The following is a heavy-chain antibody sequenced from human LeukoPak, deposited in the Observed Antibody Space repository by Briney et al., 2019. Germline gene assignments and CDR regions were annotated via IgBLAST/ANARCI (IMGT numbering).Heavy chain of an antibody. Sequence: PGRSLRLSCAASGFTFSSYAMSWVRQAPGKGLEWVSAISGSGGSTYYADSVKGRFTISRDNAKNSLYLQMNSLRAEDTAVYYCARGGMRVRQLLPTLLDYWGQGILVTVSS. CDR2: ISGSGGST. V-gene: IGHV3-23*01. D-gene: IGHD1-26*01. CDR3: ARGGMRVRQLLPTLLDY. J-gene: IGHJ4*02. CDR1: GFTFSSYA.